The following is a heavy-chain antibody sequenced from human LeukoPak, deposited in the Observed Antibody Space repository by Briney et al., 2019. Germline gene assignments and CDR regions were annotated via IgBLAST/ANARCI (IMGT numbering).Heavy chain of an antibody. CDR1: GYSISSGYY. D-gene: IGHD1-7*01. Sequence: PSETLSLACAVSGYSISSGYYWGWIRQPPGKGLEWIGSIYHSGSTYYNPSLKSRVTISADTSKNQFSLKLSSVTAADTAVYYCAIKTGTTFVWGQGTLVTVSS. CDR2: IYHSGST. V-gene: IGHV4-38-2*01. J-gene: IGHJ4*02. CDR3: AIKTGTTFV.